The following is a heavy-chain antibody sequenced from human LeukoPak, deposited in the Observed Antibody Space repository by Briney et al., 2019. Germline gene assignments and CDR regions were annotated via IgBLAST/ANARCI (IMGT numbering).Heavy chain of an antibody. Sequence: GGSLRLSCAASGFTFSSYGMHWVRQAPGKGLEWVSYISSSGTTIYYADSVNGRFAISRDNAKNSLYLQMNSLRAEDTAVYYCARVWLRSFDYWGQGTLVTVSS. CDR3: ARVWLRSFDY. D-gene: IGHD5-12*01. CDR2: ISSSGTTI. J-gene: IGHJ4*02. V-gene: IGHV3-48*04. CDR1: GFTFSSYG.